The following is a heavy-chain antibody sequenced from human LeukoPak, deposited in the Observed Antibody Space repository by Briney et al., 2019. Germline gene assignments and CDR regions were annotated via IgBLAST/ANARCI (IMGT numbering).Heavy chain of an antibody. Sequence: SETLSLTCAVYGGSFIGYYRSWIRQPPGRGLEWIGEINHSGSTNYNPSLKSRVTISVDTSKNQFSLKLSSVTAADTAVYYCARGRMVYAIQTYNWFDPWGQGTLVTVSS. D-gene: IGHD2-8*01. CDR2: INHSGST. J-gene: IGHJ5*02. CDR3: ARGRMVYAIQTYNWFDP. CDR1: GGSFIGYY. V-gene: IGHV4-34*01.